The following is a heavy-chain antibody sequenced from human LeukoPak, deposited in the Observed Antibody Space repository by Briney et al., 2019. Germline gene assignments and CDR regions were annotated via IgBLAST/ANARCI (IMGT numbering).Heavy chain of an antibody. V-gene: IGHV1-18*01. D-gene: IGHD6-13*01. CDR1: GYTFTSYG. CDR3: ARGGPGRYSSNWATVDY. J-gene: IGHJ4*02. CDR2: INSYNGNT. Sequence: ASVKVSCKASGYTFTSYGVTWVRQAPGQGLEWMGWINSYNGNTNYAQKLQGRVTMTTDTSTSTAYMELRSLRSDDTAVYYCARGGPGRYSSNWATVDYWGQGTLVTVSS.